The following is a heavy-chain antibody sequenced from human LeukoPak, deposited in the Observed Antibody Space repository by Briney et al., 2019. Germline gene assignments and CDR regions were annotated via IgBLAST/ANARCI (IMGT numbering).Heavy chain of an antibody. J-gene: IGHJ4*02. CDR1: GGSISSGGYS. V-gene: IGHV4-30-2*01. Sequence: SETLSLTCAVSGGSISSGGYSWSWIRQPPGKGLEWIGYIYHSGSTYYNPSLKSRVTISVDRPKNQFSLKLSSVTAADTAVYYCARVTGSGFIDYWGQGTLVTVSS. CDR2: IYHSGST. CDR3: ARVTGSGFIDY. D-gene: IGHD6-19*01.